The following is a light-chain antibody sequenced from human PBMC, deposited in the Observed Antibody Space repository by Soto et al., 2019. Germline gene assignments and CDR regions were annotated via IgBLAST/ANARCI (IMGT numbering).Light chain of an antibody. J-gene: IGKJ1*01. V-gene: IGKV3D-15*01. CDR3: QQYNIWRT. CDR1: QSVSSK. Sequence: EIVMTQSPATLSVSPGERATLSCRASQSVSSKLAWYQQKPGQAPRLLIYAASSSATGIPARFSGSGSGTEFTLTISSLQSEDFAIYYCQQYNIWRTFGQGTDVEI. CDR2: AAS.